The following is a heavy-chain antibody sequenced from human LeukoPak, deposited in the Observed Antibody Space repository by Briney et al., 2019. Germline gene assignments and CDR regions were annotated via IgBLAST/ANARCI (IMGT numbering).Heavy chain of an antibody. J-gene: IGHJ6*03. CDR3: ARGVELRYYYYYMDV. Sequence: GGSLRLSCAASGFTFSSYSMNWVRQAPGKGLEGFPSISSSSSYIYYADSVKGRFTISRDNAKNSLYLQMNSLRAEDTAVYYCARGVELRYYYYYMDVWGKGTTVTVSS. D-gene: IGHD1-7*01. CDR2: ISSSSSYI. V-gene: IGHV3-21*01. CDR1: GFTFSSYS.